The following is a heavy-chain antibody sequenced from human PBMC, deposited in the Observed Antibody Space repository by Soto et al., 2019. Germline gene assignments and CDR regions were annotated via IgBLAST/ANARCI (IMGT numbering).Heavy chain of an antibody. CDR2: ISYDGSNK. V-gene: IGHV3-30*18. Sequence: QVQVVESGGGVVRPGRSLRLSCAASGFTFSNYGMHWVRQAPGKGLEWVAFISYDGSNKYYADSVKGRFTISRDNSKKTLYLQMNSLRAEDTSVYYCAKDGGGILWFGRYGMDVWGQGTTVTVSS. D-gene: IGHD3-10*01. CDR3: AKDGGGILWFGRYGMDV. CDR1: GFTFSNYG. J-gene: IGHJ6*02.